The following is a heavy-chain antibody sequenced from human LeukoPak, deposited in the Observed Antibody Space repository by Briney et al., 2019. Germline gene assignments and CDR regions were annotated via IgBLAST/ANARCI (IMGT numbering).Heavy chain of an antibody. CDR1: RFTFSGYS. V-gene: IGHV3-21*01. CDR2: ISSSSSYI. D-gene: IGHD4-11*01. CDR3: ARAPRGYSNYGDY. Sequence: GGSLRLSCVASRFTFSGYSMNWVRQAPGKGLEWVSSISSSSSYIYYADSVKGRFTISRDNAKNSLYLQMNSLRAEDTAVYYCARAPRGYSNYGDYWGQGTLVTVSS. J-gene: IGHJ4*02.